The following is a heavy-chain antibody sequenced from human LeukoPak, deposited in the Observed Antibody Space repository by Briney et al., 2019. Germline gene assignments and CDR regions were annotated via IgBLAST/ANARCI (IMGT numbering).Heavy chain of an antibody. CDR2: INHSGST. J-gene: IGHJ5*02. CDR1: GFTFSTYW. D-gene: IGHD4-17*01. V-gene: IGHV4-34*01. CDR3: ARGGTTVTTDSRGYNWFDP. Sequence: GSLRLSCAASGFTFSTYWMSWVRQAPGKGLEWIGEINHSGSTNYNPSLKSRVTISVDTSKNQFSLKLSSVTAADTAVYYCARGGTTVTTDSRGYNWFDPWGQGTLVTVSS.